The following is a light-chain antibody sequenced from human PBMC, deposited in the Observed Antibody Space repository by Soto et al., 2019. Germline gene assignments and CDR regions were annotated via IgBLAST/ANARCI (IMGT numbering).Light chain of an antibody. V-gene: IGKV1-5*01. J-gene: IGKJ1*01. CDR3: QQYNSYST. CDR2: DAS. Sequence: DIQMTKSPSTLSASVGDRFTIACRASQSISTWLAWYQQKPGKAPKLLIYDASSLESGVPSRFSGSGSGTEFTLTISSLQPEDFASYYCQQYNSYSTFGQGTKVDIK. CDR1: QSISTW.